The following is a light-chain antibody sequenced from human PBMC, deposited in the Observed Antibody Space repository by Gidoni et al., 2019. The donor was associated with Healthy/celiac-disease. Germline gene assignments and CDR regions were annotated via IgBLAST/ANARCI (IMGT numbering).Light chain of an antibody. CDR1: SSDVGGYNY. Sequence: QSALTQPASVSGSPGQSITISCTGTSSDVGGYNYVSWYQQHPGKAPKLMIYEVRNRPSGVSHRFSGSNSGNTASLTISGLQAEDEADYYCSSYTSSSTLEVVFGGGTKLTVL. V-gene: IGLV2-14*01. CDR2: EVR. J-gene: IGLJ2*01. CDR3: SSYTSSSTLEVV.